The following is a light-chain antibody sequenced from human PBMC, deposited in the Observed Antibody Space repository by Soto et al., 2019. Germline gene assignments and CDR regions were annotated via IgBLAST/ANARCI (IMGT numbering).Light chain of an antibody. Sequence: EVVMTQSPATLSVSLGDRATLSCRASQSVSSNLAWYQQKPGQAPRLLIYGASTRATGIPARFSGSGSGTDFTLTITRLEPEDFALYYCQQYGGSPITFGLGTRLEIK. V-gene: IGKV3-15*01. J-gene: IGKJ5*01. CDR1: QSVSSN. CDR2: GAS. CDR3: QQYGGSPIT.